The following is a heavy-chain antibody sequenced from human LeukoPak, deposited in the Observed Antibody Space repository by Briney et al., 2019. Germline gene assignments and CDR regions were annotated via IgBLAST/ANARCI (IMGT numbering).Heavy chain of an antibody. CDR1: GFTVSSNY. Sequence: AGGSLRLSCAASGFTVSSNYMSWVRQVPGKGLEWVANMDQDGKEKNYVASVKGRFTISRDNTKNSLFLQMNSLTAEDTAVYYCAKNLHYDSHDFWGRGALVTVSS. CDR3: AKNLHYDSHDF. CDR2: MDQDGKEK. V-gene: IGHV3-7*01. D-gene: IGHD3-3*01. J-gene: IGHJ4*02.